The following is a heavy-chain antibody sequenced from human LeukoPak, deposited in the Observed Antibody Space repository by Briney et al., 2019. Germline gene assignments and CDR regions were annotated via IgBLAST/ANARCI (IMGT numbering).Heavy chain of an antibody. D-gene: IGHD4/OR15-4a*01. CDR2: IKQDGSEK. J-gene: IGHJ6*03. V-gene: IGHV3-7*04. Sequence: QPGGSLRLSCAASAFTFSSYWMSWVRQAPGKGLEWVANIKQDGSEKHYVGSVKGRFTMSRDNAKNSLYLQMNSLRAEDTAVYYCARGTRSYAAALGDYYYYMAAWGKGTTVTVSS. CDR1: AFTFSSYW. CDR3: ARGTRSYAAALGDYYYYMAA.